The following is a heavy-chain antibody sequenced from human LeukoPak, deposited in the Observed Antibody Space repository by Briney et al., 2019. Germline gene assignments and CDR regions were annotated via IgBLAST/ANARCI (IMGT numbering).Heavy chain of an antibody. Sequence: GGSLRLSCAASGSTFSSYWMSWVRQAPGKGLEWVANIKKDGSEKYYVDSVKGRFTISRDNAKTSLYLQMNSLRAEDTAVYYCARDLSGVTGYTYGRGIDYWGQGTLVTVSS. V-gene: IGHV3-7*01. CDR1: GSTFSSYW. J-gene: IGHJ4*02. CDR3: ARDLSGVTGYTYGRGIDY. CDR2: IKKDGSEK. D-gene: IGHD5-18*01.